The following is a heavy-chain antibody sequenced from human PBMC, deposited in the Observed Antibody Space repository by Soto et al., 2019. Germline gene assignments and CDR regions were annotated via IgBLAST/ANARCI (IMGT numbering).Heavy chain of an antibody. Sequence: EVQFVESGGGLVQPGGSLRLSCAASGFIVSNNYLSWVRQAPGKGLEWVSLIYNNGATYYADSVKGRFTISRDNSKNTLFLQMNSLTVEDTAVYHCARGLGSSWSDGDWGQGTLVTVSS. J-gene: IGHJ4*02. CDR1: GFIVSNNY. V-gene: IGHV3-66*01. D-gene: IGHD6-13*01. CDR3: ARGLGSSWSDGD. CDR2: IYNNGAT.